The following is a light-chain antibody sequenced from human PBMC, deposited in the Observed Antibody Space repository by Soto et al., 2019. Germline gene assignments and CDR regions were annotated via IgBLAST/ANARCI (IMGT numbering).Light chain of an antibody. CDR2: GAF. CDR1: QSVSYN. Sequence: EIVMTQSPATLSVSPGETATLSCRASQSVSYNLAWYQQKPGQGPRLLIYGAFTRATGIPARFSGSGSGIEFTLTISGLQSEDFAVYYCQQYKNWPPLTFGGGTKVEIK. J-gene: IGKJ4*01. CDR3: QQYKNWPPLT. V-gene: IGKV3-15*01.